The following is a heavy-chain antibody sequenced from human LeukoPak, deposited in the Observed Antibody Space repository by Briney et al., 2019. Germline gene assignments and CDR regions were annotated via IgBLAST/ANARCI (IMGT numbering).Heavy chain of an antibody. D-gene: IGHD2-2*01. Sequence: GGSLRLSCAASGFTFSSYSLNWVRQAPGKGLEWVANIHQHGSKENYVDSVKGRFTISRDNAKNTLYLQMNSLRAEDTAVYYCRYCSSTSCSDPWGQGTLVTVSS. CDR1: GFTFSSYS. CDR2: IHQHGSKE. CDR3: RYCSSTSCSDP. V-gene: IGHV3-7*01. J-gene: IGHJ5*02.